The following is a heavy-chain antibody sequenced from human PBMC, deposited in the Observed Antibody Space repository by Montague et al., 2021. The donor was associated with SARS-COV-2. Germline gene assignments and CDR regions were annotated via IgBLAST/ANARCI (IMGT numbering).Heavy chain of an antibody. Sequence: SETLSLTCTVSGGSISSSSYYWGWIRQPPGKGLEWIGSIYYSGSTYYNPSLKSRVTISVDASKNQFSLKLSSVTAADTAVYYCVYRDYYYYYGMDVWGQGTTVTVSS. V-gene: IGHV4-39*07. D-gene: IGHD5-12*01. CDR3: VYRDYYYYYGMDV. CDR1: GGSISSSSYY. CDR2: IYYSGST. J-gene: IGHJ6*02.